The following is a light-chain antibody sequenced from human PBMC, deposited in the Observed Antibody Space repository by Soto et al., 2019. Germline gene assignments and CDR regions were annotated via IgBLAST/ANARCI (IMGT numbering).Light chain of an antibody. CDR2: KAS. CDR1: QSISSW. J-gene: IGKJ5*01. CDR3: QQYNSMIT. V-gene: IGKV1-5*03. Sequence: DIQMTQSPSTLSASVGDRVTITCRASQSISSWLAWYQQKPGKAPKLLIYKASSLERGVPSRFSGSGSGTEFNLTISSLQPDDFATYYCQQYNSMITFGQGTRLEI.